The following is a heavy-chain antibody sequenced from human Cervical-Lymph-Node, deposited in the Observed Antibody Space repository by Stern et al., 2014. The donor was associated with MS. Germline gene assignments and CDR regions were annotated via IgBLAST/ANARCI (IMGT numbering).Heavy chain of an antibody. CDR1: GGSVNSGSYY. D-gene: IGHD6-6*01. Sequence: VQLVESGPGLAKPSETLSLTCTVSGGSVNSGSYYWSWIRQPPGKGLEWIGYIYYSGTTSYNPSLTSRVTILIDTSKTQFSLKVSSVTAADTAVYYCARIKQSVPAGYFDYWGPGTLVSVSS. CDR2: IYYSGTT. V-gene: IGHV4-61*01. J-gene: IGHJ4*02. CDR3: ARIKQSVPAGYFDY.